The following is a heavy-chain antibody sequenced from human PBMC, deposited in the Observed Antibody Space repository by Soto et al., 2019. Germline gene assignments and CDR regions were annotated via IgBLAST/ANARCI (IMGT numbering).Heavy chain of an antibody. J-gene: IGHJ4*02. V-gene: IGHV4-30-4*01. CDR2: IYYSGST. D-gene: IGHD3-22*01. CDR3: ARSVPQRADRLPGGVYFDY. CDR1: GGSISSGDYY. Sequence: QVQLQESGPGLVKPSQTLSLTCTVSGGSISSGDYYWSWIRQPPGKGLEWIGYIYYSGSTYYNPSLKSRVTISVDTSKNQFSLKLSSVTAADTAVYYCARSVPQRADRLPGGVYFDYWGQGTLVTVSS.